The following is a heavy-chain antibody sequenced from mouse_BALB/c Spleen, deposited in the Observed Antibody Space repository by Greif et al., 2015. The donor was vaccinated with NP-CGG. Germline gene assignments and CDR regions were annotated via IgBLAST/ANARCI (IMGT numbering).Heavy chain of an antibody. Sequence: VQVVESGAELAKPGASGKMSCKASGYTFTSYWMHWVKQRPGQGLEWIGYINPSTGYTEYNQKFKDKATLTADKSSSTAYMQLSSLTSEDSAVYYCARKYGNSLYAMDYWGQGTSVTVSS. J-gene: IGHJ4*01. V-gene: IGHV1-7*01. CDR1: GYTFTSYW. CDR3: ARKYGNSLYAMDY. D-gene: IGHD2-10*02. CDR2: INPSTGYT.